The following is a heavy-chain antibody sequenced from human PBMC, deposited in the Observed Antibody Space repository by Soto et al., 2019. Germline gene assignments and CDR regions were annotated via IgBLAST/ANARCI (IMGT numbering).Heavy chain of an antibody. D-gene: IGHD6-19*01. J-gene: IGHJ4*02. CDR2: IYYSGST. CDR1: GGSISSYY. CDR3: ARASSGWYEDY. V-gene: IGHV4-59*01. Sequence: ASETLSLTCTVSGGSISSYYWSWIRQPPGKGLEWIGYIYYSGSTNYNPSLKSRVTISVDTSKNQFSLKLSSVTAADTAVYYCARASSGWYEDYWGQGTLVTVPS.